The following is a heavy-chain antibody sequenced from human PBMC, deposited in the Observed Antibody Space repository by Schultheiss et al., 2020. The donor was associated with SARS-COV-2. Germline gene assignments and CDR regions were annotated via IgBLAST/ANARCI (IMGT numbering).Heavy chain of an antibody. D-gene: IGHD3-10*01. CDR2: INHSGST. Sequence: TLSLTCAVYGGSFSGYYWSWIRQPPGKGLEWIGEINHSGSTNYNPSLKSRVTISVDTSKNQFSLKLSSVTAADTAVYYCARARLWFGELHYDYWGQGTLVTVSS. J-gene: IGHJ4*02. CDR3: ARARLWFGELHYDY. CDR1: GGSFSGYY. V-gene: IGHV4-34*01.